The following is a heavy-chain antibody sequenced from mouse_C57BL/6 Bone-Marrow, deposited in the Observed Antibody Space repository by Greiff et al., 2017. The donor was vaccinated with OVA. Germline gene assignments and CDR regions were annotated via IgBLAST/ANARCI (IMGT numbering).Heavy chain of an antibody. J-gene: IGHJ4*01. CDR2: IDPSDSYT. Sequence: QVQLKQPGAELVRPGTSVKLSCKASGYTFTSYWMHWVKQRPGQGLEWIGVIDPSDSYTNYNQKFKGKATLTVDTSSSTAYMQLSSLTSEDSAVYYCARWGYFEDYYAMDYWGQGTSVTVSS. V-gene: IGHV1-59*01. CDR1: GYTFTSYW. D-gene: IGHD3-1*01. CDR3: ARWGYFEDYYAMDY.